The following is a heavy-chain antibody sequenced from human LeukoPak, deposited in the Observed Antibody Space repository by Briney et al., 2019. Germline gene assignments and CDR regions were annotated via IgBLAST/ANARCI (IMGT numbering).Heavy chain of an antibody. CDR2: IYYSGST. Sequence: SETLSLSCTVSGGSISSYYWSWIRQPPGKGLEWIAYIYYSGSTNYNPSLKSRVTISVDTSKNQFSLKLSSVTAADTAVYYCARHFGFGELSPLYYYGMDVWGQGTTVTVSS. D-gene: IGHD3-10*01. CDR3: ARHFGFGELSPLYYYGMDV. CDR1: GGSISSYY. J-gene: IGHJ6*02. V-gene: IGHV4-59*08.